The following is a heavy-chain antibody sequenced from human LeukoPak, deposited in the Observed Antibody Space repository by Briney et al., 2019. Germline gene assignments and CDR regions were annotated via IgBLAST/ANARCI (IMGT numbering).Heavy chain of an antibody. J-gene: IGHJ4*02. V-gene: IGHV5-51*01. CDR1: GYRFTSYC. CDR2: IYPGDSDT. CDR3: ARRIGSGWSHY. Sequence: GESLKISCKVSGYRFTSYCIAWVRQMPGKGLEWMGLIYPGDSDTRYNQSFQGQVTISADKSINTAYLQWSSLKASDTAIYYCARRIGSGWSHYWGQGTLVIVSS. D-gene: IGHD6-19*01.